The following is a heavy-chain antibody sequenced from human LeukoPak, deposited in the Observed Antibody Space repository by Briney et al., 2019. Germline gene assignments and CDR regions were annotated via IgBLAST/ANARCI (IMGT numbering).Heavy chain of an antibody. V-gene: IGHV4-39*07. CDR2: IYYSGST. CDR3: ARFVPAAAYNSFDP. Sequence: PSETLSLTCTVSGGSISSSSYYWGWIRQPPGKRLEWIGNIYYSGSTYYNPSLKSRVTISEDTSKNQFSLKLSSVTAAETAVYYCARFVPAAAYNSFDPWGQGTLVTVSS. J-gene: IGHJ5*02. D-gene: IGHD2-2*01. CDR1: GGSISSSSYY.